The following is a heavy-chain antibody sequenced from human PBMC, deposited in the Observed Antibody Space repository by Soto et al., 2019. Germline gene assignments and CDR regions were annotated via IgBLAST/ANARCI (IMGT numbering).Heavy chain of an antibody. CDR2: IGPSDSYT. CDR1: GCSFTSYW. Sequence: LKVSCKGSGCSFTSYWIIWVRQMPGKSLEWKGRIGPSDSYTNYSPSFRGQVTTSSDKSIKTAYLQRSSLKTSDTAVYYCARSFDYRHSGWPMGYWGQGTLVTVSS. D-gene: IGHD3-22*01. V-gene: IGHV5-10-1*04. CDR3: ARSFDYRHSGWPMGY. J-gene: IGHJ4*02.